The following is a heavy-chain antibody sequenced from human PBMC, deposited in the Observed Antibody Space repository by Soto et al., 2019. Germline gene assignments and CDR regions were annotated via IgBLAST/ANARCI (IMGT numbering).Heavy chain of an antibody. CDR1: GYTFTSYG. Sequence: QVQLVQSGAEVKKPGASVKVSCKASGYTFTSYGISWVRQAPGQGLEWMGRISAYNGNTNYAQKLQGRVTMTTDTPTSTAYMELRSLTPGDTAVYYCARVVGALGHWFDPWGQGTLVTVSS. CDR2: ISAYNGNT. D-gene: IGHD2-15*01. V-gene: IGHV1-18*01. J-gene: IGHJ5*02. CDR3: ARVVGALGHWFDP.